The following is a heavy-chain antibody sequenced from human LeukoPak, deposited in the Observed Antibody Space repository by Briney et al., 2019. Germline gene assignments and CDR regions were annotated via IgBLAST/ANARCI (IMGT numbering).Heavy chain of an antibody. CDR1: GYSISSGYY. CDR3: AREYCSGGSCYSVGPDY. V-gene: IGHV4-38-2*02. Sequence: SETLSLTCTVSGYSISSGYYWGWILQPPGKGLEWIVSIYHSGSTYYNPSLKSRVTISVDTSKNQFSLKLSSVTAADTAVYYCAREYCSGGSCYSVGPDYWGQGTLVTVSS. CDR2: IYHSGST. J-gene: IGHJ4*02. D-gene: IGHD2-15*01.